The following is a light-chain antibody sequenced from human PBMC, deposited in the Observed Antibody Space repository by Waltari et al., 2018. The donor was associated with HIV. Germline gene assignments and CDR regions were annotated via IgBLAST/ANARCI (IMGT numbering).Light chain of an antibody. CDR3: MQILHLLYT. CDR2: EVS. Sequence: DIVMTQTPPSLSVTTGQTASLSCYSSQLLKHTDGKTYLYWYVQRPVKSPQVLIYEVSNRYAGGPDRFSRSGSGTHFTLNISLVEADDVGSYYFMQILHLLYTFGQGTKLQIK. J-gene: IGKJ2*01. CDR1: QLLKHTDGKTY. V-gene: IGKV2D-29*02.